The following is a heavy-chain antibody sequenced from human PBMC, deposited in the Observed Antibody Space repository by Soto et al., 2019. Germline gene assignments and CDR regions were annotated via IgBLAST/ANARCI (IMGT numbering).Heavy chain of an antibody. Sequence: GGSLRLSCAASGFTFSDYYMNWIRQAPGKGLQWVSYISSSGGTIYYADSVKGRFTVSRDNAKNSLYLQMNSLRAEDTAVYYCARPGDGSGSSCYWGVYCDCWGKGTLVTVSS. CDR3: ARPGDGSGSSCYWGVYCDC. CDR1: GFTFSDYY. D-gene: IGHD2-15*01. CDR2: ISSSGGTI. J-gene: IGHJ4*02. V-gene: IGHV3-11*01.